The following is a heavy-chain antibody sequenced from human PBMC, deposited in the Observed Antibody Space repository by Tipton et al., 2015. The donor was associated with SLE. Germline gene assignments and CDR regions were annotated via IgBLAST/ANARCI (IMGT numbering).Heavy chain of an antibody. Sequence: SLRLSCTASGFTVSSIYMSWVRQAPGKGLEWVSVIYSGGSTYYADSATGRFTIHRHNSKNTVYLQMNSLIPEDKAVYYCARGYSHSSSWFRWFDPWGQGPWSPSPQ. D-gene: IGHD6-13*01. J-gene: IGHJ5*02. CDR1: GFTVSSIY. CDR3: ARGYSHSSSWFRWFDP. V-gene: IGHV3-53*04. CDR2: IYSGGST.